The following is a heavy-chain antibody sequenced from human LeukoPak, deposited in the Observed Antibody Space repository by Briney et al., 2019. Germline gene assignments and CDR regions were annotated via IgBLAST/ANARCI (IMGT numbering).Heavy chain of an antibody. Sequence: GGSLRLSCAASGFTFSSCAMSWVRQAPGKGLEWVSAISGSGGSTYYADSVKGRFTISRDNSKNTLYLQMNSLRAEDTAVYYCAKGEDIVVVVAAYYYYYGMDVWGQGTTVTVSS. D-gene: IGHD2-15*01. V-gene: IGHV3-23*01. CDR3: AKGEDIVVVVAAYYYYYGMDV. CDR2: ISGSGGST. J-gene: IGHJ6*02. CDR1: GFTFSSCA.